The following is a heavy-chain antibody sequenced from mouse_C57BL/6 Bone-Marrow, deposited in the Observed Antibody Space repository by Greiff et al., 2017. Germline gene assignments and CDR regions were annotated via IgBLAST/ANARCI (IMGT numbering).Heavy chain of an antibody. CDR3: AGNYLAY. V-gene: IGHV1-42*01. D-gene: IGHD2-1*01. CDR2: INPSTGGT. Sequence: VQLQQSGPELVKPGASVKISCKASGYSFTGYYMNWVKQSPEKSLEWIGEINPSTGGTTYNQKFKAKATLTVDKSSSTAYMHLKSLTAEDSAVYYCAGNYLAYWGQGTLVTVSA. J-gene: IGHJ3*01. CDR1: GYSFTGYY.